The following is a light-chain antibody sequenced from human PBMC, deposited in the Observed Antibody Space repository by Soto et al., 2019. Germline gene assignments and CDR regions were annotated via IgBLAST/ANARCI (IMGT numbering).Light chain of an antibody. J-gene: IGLJ3*02. V-gene: IGLV2-14*01. CDR2: EVS. Sequence: QSALTQPASVSGSPGQSITISCTGTSSDVGGYNYVSWYQQHPDKAPKLMIYEVSNRPSGVSNRFSGSKFDNTASLTISGLQAEDEADYYCSSYTSTSTLVFGGGTKLTVL. CDR1: SSDVGGYNY. CDR3: SSYTSTSTLV.